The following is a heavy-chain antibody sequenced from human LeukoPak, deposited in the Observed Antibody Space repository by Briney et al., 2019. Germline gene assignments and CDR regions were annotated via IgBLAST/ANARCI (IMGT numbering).Heavy chain of an antibody. CDR3: ALLAVASDFDY. CDR2: IDSSGTTI. J-gene: IGHJ4*02. V-gene: IGHV3-48*03. D-gene: IGHD6-19*01. Sequence: GGALRLSCADSRFPFSVYERNWVRQAPGKGLEWVSNIDSSGTTIYYADSVKGRFSLSRDKALSAQYLQMNSLRVEDTAVYYCALLAVASDFDYWGQGALVTVSS. CDR1: RFPFSVYE.